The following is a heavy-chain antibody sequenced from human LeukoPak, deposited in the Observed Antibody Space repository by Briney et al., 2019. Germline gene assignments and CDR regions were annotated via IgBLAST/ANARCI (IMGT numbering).Heavy chain of an antibody. J-gene: IGHJ4*02. CDR1: GFTFSSYA. D-gene: IGHD1-26*01. V-gene: IGHV3-23*01. CDR2: ISGSGGST. CDR3: ARGAIVGANFDY. Sequence: GGSLRLSCAASGFTFSSYAMSWVRQAPGKGLEWVSAISGSGGSTYYADSVKGRLTISRDNAKNSLYLQMNSLRAEDTAVYYCARGAIVGANFDYWGQGTLVTVSS.